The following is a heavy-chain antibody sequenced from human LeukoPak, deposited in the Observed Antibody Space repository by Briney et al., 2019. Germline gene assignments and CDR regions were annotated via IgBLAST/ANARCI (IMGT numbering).Heavy chain of an antibody. V-gene: IGHV1-46*01. CDR3: ARQFSIVVVPAAVNWFDP. CDR2: INPSGGST. Sequence: ASVKVSCKASGYTFTSYYMHWVRQAPGQGLEWMGIINPSGGSTSYAQKFQGRVTMTRDTSTSTVYMELSSLRSEDTAVYYCARQFSIVVVPAAVNWFDPWGQGTLVTVSS. J-gene: IGHJ5*02. D-gene: IGHD2-2*01. CDR1: GYTFTSYY.